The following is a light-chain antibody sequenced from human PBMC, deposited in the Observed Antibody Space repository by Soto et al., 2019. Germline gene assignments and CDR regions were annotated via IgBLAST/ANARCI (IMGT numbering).Light chain of an antibody. Sequence: DIVMTQSPDSLAVSLGGRATINCKSSQSILYSSNNRNYLAWYQQRPGQPPKLLIYWASTRESGVPDRFSGSGSGTDFTLTISSLQADDVAVYYCHQYYNNPQSLGQGTKVEIK. J-gene: IGKJ2*03. V-gene: IGKV4-1*01. CDR1: QSILYSSNNRNY. CDR3: HQYYNNPQS. CDR2: WAS.